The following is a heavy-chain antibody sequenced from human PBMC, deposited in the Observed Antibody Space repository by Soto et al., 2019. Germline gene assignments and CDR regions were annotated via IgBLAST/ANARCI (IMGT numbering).Heavy chain of an antibody. CDR1: SASISSEQW. CDR2: IHHSGNT. CDR3: ARSFGWYAIDQ. Sequence: QMQLQESGPGLVKPSQTLSLTCAVSSASISSEQWWSWVRQPPGKGLEWIGEIHHSGNTNSNPSLKRRVTMSVDKSKIQFSLNLNSLSAADTAVYYCARSFGWYAIDQWSQGTLVTVSS. J-gene: IGHJ4*02. D-gene: IGHD6-19*01. V-gene: IGHV4-4*02.